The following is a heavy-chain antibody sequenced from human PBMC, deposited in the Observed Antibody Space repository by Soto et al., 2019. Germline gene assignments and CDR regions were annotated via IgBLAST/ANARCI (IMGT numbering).Heavy chain of an antibody. CDR3: AKYMGDTAPTYYDYIWGPEEEYYCDY. CDR1: GFTFSSYA. D-gene: IGHD3-16*01. CDR2: ISGSGGST. Sequence: EVQLLESGGGLVQPGGSLRLSCAASGFTFSSYAMSWVRQAPGKGLEWVSAISGSGGSTYYADSVKGRFTIPRDNSKNPLYLQMNSLTAEDTAVYYCAKYMGDTAPTYYDYIWGPEEEYYCDYWGQGTLVTVSS. J-gene: IGHJ4*02. V-gene: IGHV3-23*01.